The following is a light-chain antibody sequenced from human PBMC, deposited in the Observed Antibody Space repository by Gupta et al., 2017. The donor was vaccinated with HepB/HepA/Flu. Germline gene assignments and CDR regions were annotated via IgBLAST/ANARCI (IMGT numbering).Light chain of an antibody. CDR3: QQRSNWGVT. Sequence: EIVFTQSPATLSLSPGERSTLSCRASQSVSSYLAWYQQKPGQAPRLLIYDASNRATGIPARFSGSGSGTEFTLTISSREPEDFAVYYCQQRSNWGVTFGGGTKVEIK. CDR1: QSVSSY. J-gene: IGKJ4*01. CDR2: DAS. V-gene: IGKV3-11*01.